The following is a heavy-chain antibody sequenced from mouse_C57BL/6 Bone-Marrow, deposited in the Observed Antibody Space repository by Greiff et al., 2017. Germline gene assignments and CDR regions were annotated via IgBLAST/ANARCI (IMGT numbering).Heavy chain of an antibody. CDR3: ARESYYGSQAWFAY. V-gene: IGHV5-4*01. J-gene: IGHJ3*01. CDR2: ISDGGSYT. Sequence: EVHLVESGGGLVKPGGSLKLSCAASGFTFSSYAMSWVRQTPEKRLEWVATISDGGSYTYYPDYVKGRFTISRDNAKNNLYLQMSHLKSEDTAIYYCARESYYGSQAWFAYWGQGTLVTVSA. CDR1: GFTFSSYA. D-gene: IGHD1-1*01.